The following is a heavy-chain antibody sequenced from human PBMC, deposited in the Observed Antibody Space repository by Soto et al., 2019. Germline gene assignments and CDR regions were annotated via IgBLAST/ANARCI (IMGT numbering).Heavy chain of an antibody. CDR1: GATFTSYG. CDR3: ARAGIYSDYFTGAQDP. J-gene: IGHJ5*02. CDR2: IIPIFDKA. V-gene: IGHV1-69*06. Sequence: QVQLVQSGAEVKKPGSSVKVSCKGSGATFTSYGVIWVRQAPGQGLEWMGGIIPIFDKANYARKFQARLTITADKSTSTAFMELRSLRSEDTAVYYYARAGIYSDYFTGAQDPWGQGTLVTVSS. D-gene: IGHD4-17*01.